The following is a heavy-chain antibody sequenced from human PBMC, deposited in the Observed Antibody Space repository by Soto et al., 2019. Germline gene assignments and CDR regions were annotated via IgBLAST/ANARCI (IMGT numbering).Heavy chain of an antibody. CDR2: ISSSGSTI. J-gene: IGHJ4*02. Sequence: VGSLRLSCASSVSTFSSYEMNWVRHSPGKWLEWVSYISSSGSTIYYADSVKGRFTISRDNAKNSLYLQMNSLRAEDTAVYYCATHGGYSSGWEKGTSGFECWGQGTLVRVSS. CDR1: VSTFSSYE. CDR3: ATHGGYSSGWEKGTSGFEC. D-gene: IGHD6-19*01. V-gene: IGHV3-48*03.